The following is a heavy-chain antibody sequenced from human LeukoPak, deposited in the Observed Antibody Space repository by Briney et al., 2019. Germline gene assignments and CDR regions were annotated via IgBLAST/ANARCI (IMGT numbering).Heavy chain of an antibody. D-gene: IGHD3-22*01. CDR1: GVSISTGSYY. CDR3: ARGEYDSSAYWGYYFEN. V-gene: IGHV4-61*02. Sequence: PSETLSLTCTVSGVSISTGSYYWSWIRQPAGKGLEWIGRIYSSGSTNYSPSFKSRVTISVDTSKNQFSLNLSSVTAADTAVYYCARGEYDSSAYWGYYFENWGQGTLVTDSS. J-gene: IGHJ4*02. CDR2: IYSSGST.